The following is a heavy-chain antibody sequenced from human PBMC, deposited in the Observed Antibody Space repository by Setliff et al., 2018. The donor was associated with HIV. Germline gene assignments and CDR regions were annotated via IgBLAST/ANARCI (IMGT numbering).Heavy chain of an antibody. CDR1: GFSLSTSGVG. D-gene: IGHD3-3*02. Sequence: SGPTLVNPTQTLTLTCTFSGFSLSTSGVGVGWIRQPPGKALEWLALIYWDDYKHYSPSLNSRLTITKDTSKNQVVLTMTNMDPVDTATYYCAHILQDPPSHFYYYFYMDVWGKGTTVTVSS. V-gene: IGHV2-5*02. J-gene: IGHJ6*03. CDR2: IYWDDYK. CDR3: AHILQDPPSHFYYYFYMDV.